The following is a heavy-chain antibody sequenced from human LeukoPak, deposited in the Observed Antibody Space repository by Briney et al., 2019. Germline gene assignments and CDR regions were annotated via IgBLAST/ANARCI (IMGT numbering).Heavy chain of an antibody. Sequence: SETLSLTCTVSGGSISSYYWSWIRQPPGKGLEWIGYIYYSGSTNYNPSLKSRVTISVDTSKNQFSLKLSSVTAADTAVYYCARAQYYGSWTYDFWSGPPAIDYWGQGTLVTASS. D-gene: IGHD3-3*01. CDR3: ARAQYYGSWTYDFWSGPPAIDY. V-gene: IGHV4-59*01. J-gene: IGHJ4*02. CDR1: GGSISSYY. CDR2: IYYSGST.